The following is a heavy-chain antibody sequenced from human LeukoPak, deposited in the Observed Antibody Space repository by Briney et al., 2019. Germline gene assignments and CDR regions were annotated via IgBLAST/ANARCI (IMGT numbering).Heavy chain of an antibody. CDR2: IWYDGSKK. Sequence: PGRSLRLSCAASGFTFSDYGIHWVRQAPGQGLEWVALIWYDGSKKYYADSVKGRFTIFRDNTKNTLYLQLNSLRADDTAVYYCARAHSSSSTFDLWGQGTLVTVSS. J-gene: IGHJ4*02. D-gene: IGHD6-6*01. V-gene: IGHV3-33*01. CDR3: ARAHSSSSTFDL. CDR1: GFTFSDYG.